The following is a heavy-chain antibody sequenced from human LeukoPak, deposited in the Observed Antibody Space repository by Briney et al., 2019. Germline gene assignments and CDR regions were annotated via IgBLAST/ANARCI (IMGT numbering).Heavy chain of an antibody. V-gene: IGHV3-74*01. CDR3: AKEVVATGRWFDP. Sequence: PGGSLRLSCAASGFTFSSYWMHWVRQAPGKGLVWVSRINSDGSSTYYADSVKGRFTISRDNSKNTLYLQMNSLRAEDTAVYYCAKEVVATGRWFDPWGQGTLVTVSS. D-gene: IGHD2-15*01. CDR1: GFTFSSYW. CDR2: INSDGSST. J-gene: IGHJ5*02.